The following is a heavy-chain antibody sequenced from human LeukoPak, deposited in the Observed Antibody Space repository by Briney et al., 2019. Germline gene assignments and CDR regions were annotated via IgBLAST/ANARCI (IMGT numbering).Heavy chain of an antibody. Sequence: GGPLRLSCAASGFTFSDYYMSWIRQAPGKGLDWVSYISSSGSTIYYADSVKGRFTISRENAKNSLYLQMDSLRAEDTAVYYCARVSRDGYNLPDYWGQGTLVTVSS. J-gene: IGHJ4*02. D-gene: IGHD5-24*01. CDR3: ARVSRDGYNLPDY. CDR2: ISSSGSTI. CDR1: GFTFSDYY. V-gene: IGHV3-11*01.